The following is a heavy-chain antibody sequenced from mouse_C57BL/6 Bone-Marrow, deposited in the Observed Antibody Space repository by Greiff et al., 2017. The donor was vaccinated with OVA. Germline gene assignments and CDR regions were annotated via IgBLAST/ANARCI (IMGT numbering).Heavy chain of an antibody. D-gene: IGHD1-1*01. J-gene: IGHJ1*03. CDR2: INPYNGGT. V-gene: IGHV1-19*01. Sequence: EVQRVESGPVLVKPGASVKMSCKASGYTFTDYYMNWVKQSHGKSLEWIGVINPYNGGTSYNQKFKGKATLTVDKSSSTAYMELNSLTSEDSAVYYCARAEVYYYGSDWYFDVWGTGTTVTVSS. CDR3: ARAEVYYYGSDWYFDV. CDR1: GYTFTDYY.